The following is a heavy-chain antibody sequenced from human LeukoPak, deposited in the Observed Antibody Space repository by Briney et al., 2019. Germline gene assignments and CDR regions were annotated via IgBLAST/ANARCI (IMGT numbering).Heavy chain of an antibody. V-gene: IGHV3-48*01. Sequence: PGGSLRLSCTASGFPLSSYGINLVRQAPGEGLEWVSYISSSGTTIKYADSVRGRFTISRDNGKNSVYLQMSSLRVEDTAVYCCARETGYIDYWGQGTLVTVSS. J-gene: IGHJ4*02. CDR1: GFPLSSYG. CDR3: ARETGYIDY. CDR2: ISSSGTTI. D-gene: IGHD3-9*01.